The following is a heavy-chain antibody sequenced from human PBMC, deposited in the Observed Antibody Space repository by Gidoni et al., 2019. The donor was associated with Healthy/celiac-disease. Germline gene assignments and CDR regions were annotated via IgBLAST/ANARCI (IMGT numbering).Heavy chain of an antibody. CDR1: GFTFDDSA. Sequence: EVQLVESGRGLVQPGRSLRLSCAASGFTFDDSAMHWVRQAPVKCLECVSGIRWNSCSIGYADSVKGRFTISRDNAKNSLYLQMNSLRAEDTALYYCAKDIGVVTPERYFDYWGQGTLVTVSS. J-gene: IGHJ4*02. CDR3: AKDIGVVTPERYFDY. D-gene: IGHD2-15*01. V-gene: IGHV3-9*01. CDR2: IRWNSCSI.